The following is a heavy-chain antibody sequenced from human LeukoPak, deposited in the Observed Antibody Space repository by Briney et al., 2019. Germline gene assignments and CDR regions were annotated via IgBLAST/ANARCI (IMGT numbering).Heavy chain of an antibody. CDR3: ARGGWYFDY. CDR2: IKQDGSEK. D-gene: IGHD6-19*01. Sequence: GGSLRLSCAASGFTLSDHWMTWVRQAPGKGLEWVAYIKQDGSEKYYVASVKGRFTISRDNSKNSLYLQMNSLRAEDTAVYYCARGGWYFDYWGQGTLVTVSS. V-gene: IGHV3-7*04. CDR1: GFTLSDHW. J-gene: IGHJ4*02.